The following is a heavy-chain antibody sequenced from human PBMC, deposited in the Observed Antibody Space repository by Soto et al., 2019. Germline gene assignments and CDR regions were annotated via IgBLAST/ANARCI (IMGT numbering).Heavy chain of an antibody. Sequence: PSETLSLTCTVSGDSMTSSSYYWGWIRQPPGKGLEWIGSIYYLERTSYNSGSTYYSPSIKSRVTISGDTSKSQFSLKLSSVTAADTAVYYCARHTRNQFDPWGQGTLVTVSS. CDR3: ARHTRNQFDP. V-gene: IGHV4-39*01. CDR2: IYYLERTSYNSGST. J-gene: IGHJ5*02. CDR1: GDSMTSSSYY.